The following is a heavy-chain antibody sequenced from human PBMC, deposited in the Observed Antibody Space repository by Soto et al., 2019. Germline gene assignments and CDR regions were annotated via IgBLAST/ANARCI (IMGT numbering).Heavy chain of an antibody. Sequence: QVQLVESGGGVVQPGRSLRLTCAGSGFTFSSNGMHWVRQAPGKGLEWVALVSYDGSKKYYAESVKGRFTISRDNSENTLYLQMNSLRAEDTAVYYCARWVGGSMYENSGKYESWGQGTLVTVSS. D-gene: IGHD3-22*01. CDR3: ARWVGGSMYENSGKYES. CDR2: VSYDGSKK. CDR1: GFTFSSNG. J-gene: IGHJ5*02. V-gene: IGHV3-30*03.